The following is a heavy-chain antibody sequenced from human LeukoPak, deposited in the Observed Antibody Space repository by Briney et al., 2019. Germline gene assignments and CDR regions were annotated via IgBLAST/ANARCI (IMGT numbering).Heavy chain of an antibody. CDR3: AKDVYFVYYFDY. D-gene: IGHD5/OR15-5a*01. V-gene: IGHV3-7*03. J-gene: IGHJ4*02. CDR1: GFTFSSYW. Sequence: GGSLRLSCAASGFTFSSYWMSWVRQAPGKGLEWVANIKQDGSEKYYVDSVKGRFTISRDNAKNSLYLQMSSLRAEDTAVYYCAKDVYFVYYFDYWGQGTLVTVSS. CDR2: IKQDGSEK.